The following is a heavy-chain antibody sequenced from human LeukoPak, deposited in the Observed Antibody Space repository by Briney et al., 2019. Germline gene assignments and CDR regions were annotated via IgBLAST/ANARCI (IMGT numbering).Heavy chain of an antibody. V-gene: IGHV5-51*01. CDR1: GYNFTSYW. J-gene: IGHJ4*02. D-gene: IGHD2-8*02. CDR3: ARRSSTVSRYFDY. Sequence: GESLKISCKGSGYNFTSYWIVWVRQMPGKGLEWMGFIYPGDSDTRYSPSFQGQVTISADKSISTAYLQWSSLKASDTAMYYCARRSSTVSRYFDYWGQGTLVTVSS. CDR2: IYPGDSDT.